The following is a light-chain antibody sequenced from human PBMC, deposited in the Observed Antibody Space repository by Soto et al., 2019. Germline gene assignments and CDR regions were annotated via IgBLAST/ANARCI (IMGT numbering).Light chain of an antibody. Sequence: QSALTQPPSASGSPGQSVTISCTGTSNDVGNYNYVSWYQQHPGKAPKVLISEVSKRPSGVPDRFSGSKSGNMASLTVSGLQAEDEADYCCSSYSGTNNLLIFGGGTKVTVL. CDR1: SNDVGNYNY. J-gene: IGLJ2*01. V-gene: IGLV2-8*01. CDR3: SSYSGTNNLLI. CDR2: EVS.